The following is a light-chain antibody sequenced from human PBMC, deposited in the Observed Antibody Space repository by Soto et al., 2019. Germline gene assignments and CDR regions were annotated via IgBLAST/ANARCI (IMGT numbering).Light chain of an antibody. V-gene: IGLV2-14*01. CDR2: EVT. CDR3: SSYTTTSTYV. Sequence: QSALTQPASVSGSPGQTITISCTGTSSVVGGYDYVSWYQQHPDKAPRFMIYEVTNRPSGVSHRFSGSKSGNTASLTISGLQAEDEADYYCSSYTTTSTYVFGTGTKVTLL. CDR1: SSVVGGYDY. J-gene: IGLJ1*01.